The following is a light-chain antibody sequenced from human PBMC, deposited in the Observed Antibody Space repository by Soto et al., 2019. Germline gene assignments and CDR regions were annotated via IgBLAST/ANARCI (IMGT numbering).Light chain of an antibody. CDR2: EVS. CDR1: SSDVGGYNY. Sequence: QSALTQPPSASGSPGQSVTISCTGTSSDVGGYNYVSWYQQHPGKAPKLMISEVSKRPSGVPDRFSGSKSGNTASLTVAGLQDEEEADYYCSSFAGNNNLVFGGGTKLTVL. CDR3: SSFAGNNNLV. V-gene: IGLV2-8*01. J-gene: IGLJ2*01.